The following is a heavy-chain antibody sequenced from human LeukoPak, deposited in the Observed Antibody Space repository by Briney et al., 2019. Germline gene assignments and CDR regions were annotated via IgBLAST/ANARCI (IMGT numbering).Heavy chain of an antibody. J-gene: IGHJ4*02. CDR2: ISSSSSYI. V-gene: IGHV3-21*01. Sequence: GGSLRLFCAASGFTFSSYSMNWVRQAPGKGLEWVSSISSSSSYIYYADSVKGRFTISRDNAKNSLYLQMNSLRAEDTAVYYCARVGSQVAPTDYWGQGTLVTVSS. CDR3: ARVGSQVAPTDY. CDR1: GFTFSSYS. D-gene: IGHD5-12*01.